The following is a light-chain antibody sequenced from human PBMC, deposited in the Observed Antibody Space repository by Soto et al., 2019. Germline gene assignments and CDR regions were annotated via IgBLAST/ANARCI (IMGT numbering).Light chain of an antibody. V-gene: IGKV1-5*01. CDR1: QNIGRW. CDR3: HQNHSSWWT. CDR2: EAS. Sequence: IQLTQSPSTLSGSVGDRVTITCRASQNIGRWLAWYQQKPGKAPKLLIYEASNLESGVPSRFRGSGSGTEFTLTISSLLPDDFATYFCHQNHSSWWTLGQGTKVDIK. J-gene: IGKJ1*01.